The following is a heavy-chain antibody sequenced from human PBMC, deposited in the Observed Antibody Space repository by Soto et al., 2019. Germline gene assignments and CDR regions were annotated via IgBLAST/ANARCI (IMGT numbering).Heavy chain of an antibody. D-gene: IGHD1-26*01. Sequence: ASVKVSCKASGYSFTGLDITRMRQTTGQGLEWMGWMQPSSGRTGYAQKFQGRVTMTRDTSINTAYMELSSLTSDDTAFYYCARGVTAGVDYWGQGTLVTVS. CDR3: ARGVTAGVDY. V-gene: IGHV1-8*01. CDR1: GYSFTGLD. J-gene: IGHJ4*02. CDR2: MQPSSGRT.